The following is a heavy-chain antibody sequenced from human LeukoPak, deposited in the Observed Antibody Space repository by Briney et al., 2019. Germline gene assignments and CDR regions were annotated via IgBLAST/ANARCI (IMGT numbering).Heavy chain of an antibody. V-gene: IGHV3-7*01. CDR1: GFTFSTYW. CDR3: ARDVGGSLDY. Sequence: PGGSLRLSCAAYGFTFSTYWMAWVRQAPGKGLEWVANIKGDESARHQADSVKGRFTISRDNAQNSVYLQMSSLRGEDTAVYYCARDVGGSLDYWGQGTLVTVSS. CDR2: IKGDESAR. J-gene: IGHJ4*02. D-gene: IGHD1-26*01.